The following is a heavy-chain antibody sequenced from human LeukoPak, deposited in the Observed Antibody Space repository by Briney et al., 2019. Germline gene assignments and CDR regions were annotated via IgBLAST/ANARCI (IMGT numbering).Heavy chain of an antibody. CDR1: GGSISSSSYY. D-gene: IGHD7-27*01. V-gene: IGHV4-39*01. J-gene: IGHJ4*02. CDR3: ASLKLGRYSY. CDR2: VYYSGTT. Sequence: SETLSLTCTVSGGSISSSSYYWGWIRQPPGKGLEWIGSVYYSGTTYYNPSLKSRVTISVDTSKNQFSLKLSSVTAADTAVYYCASLKLGRYSYWGQGTLVTVSS.